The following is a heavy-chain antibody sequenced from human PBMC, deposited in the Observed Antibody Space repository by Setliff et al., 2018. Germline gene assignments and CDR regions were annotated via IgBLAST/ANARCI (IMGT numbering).Heavy chain of an antibody. CDR1: GGSISISGYF. Sequence: SETLSLTCTVSGGSISISGYFWGWIRQPPGKGLEWIGSTSYSGTTYSNSSLKSRLSISVDTSKNQFSLKLSFVTAADTAVYYCARHPSSGSYYGGSIFYFDDWGPGILVTVSS. D-gene: IGHD1-26*01. V-gene: IGHV4-39*01. CDR3: ARHPSSGSYYGGSIFYFDD. J-gene: IGHJ4*02. CDR2: TSYSGTT.